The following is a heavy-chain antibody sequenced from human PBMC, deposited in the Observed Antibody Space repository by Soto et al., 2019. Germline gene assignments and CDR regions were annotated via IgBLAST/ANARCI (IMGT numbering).Heavy chain of an antibody. CDR2: IRSKANSYAT. J-gene: IGHJ6*02. Sequence: GGSLRLSCAGSGLAFSGPTIHWVPQASGKGLEWVGRIRSKANSYATAYAASVKGRVIISRDDSKSTAYLQMSSLKIEDTAVYYCFRENYFSYHGMDVWGQGSTVTVSS. CDR1: GLAFSGPT. V-gene: IGHV3-73*01. CDR3: FRENYFSYHGMDV.